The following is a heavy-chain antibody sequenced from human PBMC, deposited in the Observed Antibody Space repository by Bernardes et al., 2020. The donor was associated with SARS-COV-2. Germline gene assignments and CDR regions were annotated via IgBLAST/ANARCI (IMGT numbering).Heavy chain of an antibody. V-gene: IGHV3-23*01. CDR1: GFTFSSYA. J-gene: IGHJ3*02. CDR2: IRGNGDTT. D-gene: IGHD2-8*01. CDR3: AKEWDTVPGNAFDI. Sequence: GGHLRLSCASSGFTFSSYAMSWVRQGPGKGLEWVSAIRGNGDTTYYADSVKGRFTISRDNSENTLYLQMNSLRVEDTAVYYCAKEWDTVPGNAFDIWGHGSLVTVSS.